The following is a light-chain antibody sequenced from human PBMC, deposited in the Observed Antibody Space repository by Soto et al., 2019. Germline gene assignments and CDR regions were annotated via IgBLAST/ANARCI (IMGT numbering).Light chain of an antibody. CDR3: GSWDSSLSANV. V-gene: IGLV1-51*01. J-gene: IGLJ1*01. CDR1: SSNIGGNS. CDR2: DDD. Sequence: QSVLTQPPSVSAAPGQRVTISCSGSSSNIGGNSVSWYQQLPGTAPKLLIYDDDKRPSGIPDRFSGSKSGTSATLRITGFQTGDEADHYCGSWDSSLSANVFGTGTKVTVL.